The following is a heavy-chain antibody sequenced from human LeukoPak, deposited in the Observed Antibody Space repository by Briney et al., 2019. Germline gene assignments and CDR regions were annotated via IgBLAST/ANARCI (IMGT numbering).Heavy chain of an antibody. CDR3: ARVRSIVVIPGALPFDY. CDR1: GFTVSSNY. V-gene: IGHV3-53*05. J-gene: IGHJ4*02. CDR2: IYSGGST. D-gene: IGHD2-2*01. Sequence: GGSLRLSCAASGFTVSSNYMSWVRQAPGKGLEWVSVIYSGGSTYYADSVKGRFTISRDNAKNSLYLQMDSLRSDDTAVYYCARVRSIVVIPGALPFDYWGQGTLVTVSS.